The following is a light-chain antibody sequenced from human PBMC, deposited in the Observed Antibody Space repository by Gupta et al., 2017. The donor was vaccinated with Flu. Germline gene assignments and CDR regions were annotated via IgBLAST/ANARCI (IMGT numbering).Light chain of an antibody. CDR2: GAS. J-gene: IGKJ4*02. CDR3: QQYNNCPRT. V-gene: IGKV3-15*01. Sequence: VMPPSPATLSVSPGDRATLSCRASQGVSSNLAWYQQKPGQAPRLLIYGASTRATGIPARFSGSGSGTEFTLTISSLQSEDFAVYHCQQYNNCPRTFGEGTKVEIK. CDR1: QGVSSN.